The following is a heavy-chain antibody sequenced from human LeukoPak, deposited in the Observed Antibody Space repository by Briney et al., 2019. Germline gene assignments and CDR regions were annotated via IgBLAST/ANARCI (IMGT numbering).Heavy chain of an antibody. CDR1: GGSITSGSYY. Sequence: SETLSLTCTVSGGSITSGSYYWGWIRQSPGKGLEWFGSMYYSGNSYYNPSLKSRVTISVDTSKNQFSLKLSSVTAADTAVYYCASLVVPAAHYYYYYYMDVWGKGTTVTVSS. V-gene: IGHV4-39*07. CDR2: MYYSGNS. CDR3: ASLVVPAAHYYYYYYMDV. J-gene: IGHJ6*03. D-gene: IGHD2-2*01.